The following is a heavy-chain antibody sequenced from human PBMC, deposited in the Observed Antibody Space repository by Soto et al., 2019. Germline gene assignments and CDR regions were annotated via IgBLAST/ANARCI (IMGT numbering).Heavy chain of an antibody. J-gene: IGHJ3*02. D-gene: IGHD1-7*01. CDR3: ARRAKTATTNWGAFDI. Sequence: EVQLLESGGGLVQPGGSLRLSCAASGFTFSTYVMNWVRQAPGKGLEWVSTISYSADKTFYADSVKGRFTISRDNSRDPLFLQMNSLRADDAALYYCARRAKTATTNWGAFDIWGQGTMVTVSS. CDR1: GFTFSTYV. V-gene: IGHV3-23*01. CDR2: ISYSADKT.